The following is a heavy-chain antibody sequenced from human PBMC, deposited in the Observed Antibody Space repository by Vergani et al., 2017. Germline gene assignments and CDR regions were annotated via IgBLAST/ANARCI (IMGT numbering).Heavy chain of an antibody. J-gene: IGHJ4*02. D-gene: IGHD6-6*01. CDR1: GGSISSSSYY. CDR3: ARGLVPYFDY. Sequence: QLQLPESGPGLVKPSETLSLTCTVSGGSISSSSYYWGWIRQPPGKGLEWIGSIYYSGSTYYNPSLKSRVTISVDTSKNQFSLKRSSVTAADTAVYYCARGLVPYFDYWGQGTLVTVSS. CDR2: IYYSGST. V-gene: IGHV4-39*01.